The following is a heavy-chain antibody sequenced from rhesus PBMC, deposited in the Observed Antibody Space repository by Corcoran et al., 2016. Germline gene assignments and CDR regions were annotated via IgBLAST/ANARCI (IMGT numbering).Heavy chain of an antibody. J-gene: IGHJ4*01. Sequence: QVTLKESGPALVKPTQTLTLTCTFSGLSISTSGMGVGWIRQHPGKTLELLAHIYWEDDKSYSTSLKSRLTISKDTAKNQVVLTMTNMYPVETATYYGARRTVLVVVAQDYCDYWGQGVLVTVSS. CDR1: GLSISTSGMG. CDR2: IYWEDDK. V-gene: IGHV2-1*01. D-gene: IGHD2-21*01. CDR3: ARRTVLVVVAQDYCDY.